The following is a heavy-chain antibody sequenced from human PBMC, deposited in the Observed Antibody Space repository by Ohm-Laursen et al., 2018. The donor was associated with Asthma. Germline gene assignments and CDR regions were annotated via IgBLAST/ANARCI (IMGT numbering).Heavy chain of an antibody. CDR2: IIPIFGTA. V-gene: IGHV1-69*13. CDR1: GGTFSSYA. J-gene: IGHJ4*02. CDR3: ARTDHYYGSGRPVYYFDY. D-gene: IGHD3-10*01. Sequence: SVKVSCKASGGTFSSYAISWVRQAPGQGLEWMGGIIPIFGTANYAQKFQGRVTITADESTSTAYMELSSLRSEDTAVYYCARTDHYYGSGRPVYYFDYWGQGTLVTVSS.